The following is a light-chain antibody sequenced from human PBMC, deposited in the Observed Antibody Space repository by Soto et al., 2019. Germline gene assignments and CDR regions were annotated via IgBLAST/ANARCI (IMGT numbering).Light chain of an antibody. J-gene: IGLJ1*01. CDR1: SSDVGSYNY. CDR2: EVS. CDR3: SSYTSTSTYV. V-gene: IGLV2-14*01. Sequence: QSVLTQPASVSGSPGQSITISCTGTSSDVGSYNYASWYQQHPGKAPKLMIYEVSNRPSGVSNRFSGSKSGYTASLTISGLQAEDEADYYCSSYTSTSTYVFGTGTKVTVL.